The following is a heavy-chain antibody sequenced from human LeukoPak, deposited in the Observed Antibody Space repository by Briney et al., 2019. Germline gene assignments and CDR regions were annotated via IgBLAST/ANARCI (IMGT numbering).Heavy chain of an antibody. CDR1: GFTFSNYW. CDR3: ARAKPTYYDFWSGYNYDY. J-gene: IGHJ4*02. D-gene: IGHD3-3*01. CDR2: INQDGSEK. Sequence: PGGSLRLSCVASGFTFSNYWMSWVRQAPGKGLEWVANINQDGSEKNYVDSVKGRSTFSRDNAENALWLQMNSLSAEDTAVYYCARAKPTYYDFWSGYNYDYWGQGTLVTVSS. V-gene: IGHV3-7*01.